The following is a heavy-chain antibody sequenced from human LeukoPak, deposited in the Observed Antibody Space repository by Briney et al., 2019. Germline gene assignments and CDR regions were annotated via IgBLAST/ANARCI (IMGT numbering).Heavy chain of an antibody. J-gene: IGHJ4*02. V-gene: IGHV4-59*01. CDR3: ANGDYGMAFDC. D-gene: IGHD4-17*01. Sequence: PSETLSLTCTVSGGSISSYYWSWIRQPPGKGLEWIGYIYYSGSTNYNPSLRSRVTISVDTSKNQFSLKLSSVTAADTAVYYCANGDYGMAFDCWGQGTLVTVSS. CDR2: IYYSGST. CDR1: GGSISSYY.